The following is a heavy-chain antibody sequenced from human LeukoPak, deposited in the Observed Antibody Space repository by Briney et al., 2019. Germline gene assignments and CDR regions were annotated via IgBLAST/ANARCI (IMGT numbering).Heavy chain of an antibody. J-gene: IGHJ4*02. CDR3: ARDPKTKTDYYDSSGYYAVDY. D-gene: IGHD3-22*01. Sequence: GASVMVSCKASGYTFTSYGISWVRQAPGQGLEWMGWISAYNGNTNYAQKLQGRVTMTTDTSTSTAYMELRSLRSDDTAVYYCARDPKTKTDYYDSSGYYAVDYWGQGTLVTVSS. CDR1: GYTFTSYG. CDR2: ISAYNGNT. V-gene: IGHV1-18*01.